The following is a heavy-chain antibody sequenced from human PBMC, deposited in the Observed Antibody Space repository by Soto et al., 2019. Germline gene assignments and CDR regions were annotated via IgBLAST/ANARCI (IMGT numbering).Heavy chain of an antibody. Sequence: GGSLRLSCAASGFTFSSYAMHWVRQAPGKELEWVAVISYDGSNKYYADSVKGRFTISRDNSKNTLYLQMNSLRAEDTAVYYCARAEVESYPFYYYYYYGMDVWGQGTTVTVSS. J-gene: IGHJ6*02. V-gene: IGHV3-30-3*01. D-gene: IGHD1-26*01. CDR3: ARAEVESYPFYYYYYYGMDV. CDR1: GFTFSSYA. CDR2: ISYDGSNK.